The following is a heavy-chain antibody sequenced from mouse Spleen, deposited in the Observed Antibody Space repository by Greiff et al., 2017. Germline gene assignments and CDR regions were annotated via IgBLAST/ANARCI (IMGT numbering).Heavy chain of an antibody. V-gene: IGHV5-9-1*01. CDR3: ARGGRYDSYAMDY. CDR1: GFTFSSYA. D-gene: IGHD2-4*01. Sequence: EVKLVESGGGLVKPGGSLKLSCAASGFTFSSYAMSWVRQTPEKRLEWVATISSGGSYTYYPDSVKGRFTISRDNAKNTLYLQMSSLRSEDTAMYYCARGGRYDSYAMDYWGQGTSVTVSS. J-gene: IGHJ4*01. CDR2: ISSGGSYT.